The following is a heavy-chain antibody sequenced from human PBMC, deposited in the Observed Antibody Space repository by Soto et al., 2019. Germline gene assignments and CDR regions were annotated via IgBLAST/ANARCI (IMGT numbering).Heavy chain of an antibody. D-gene: IGHD3-10*01. J-gene: IGHJ6*02. Sequence: PGGSRRLSCAASGFTFSTYDMHWVRQGTGKGLEWVSAIGVAGDTYYPGSVKGRFTISRENAKNSLYLQMNSLRAGDTAVYYCARGYHGSGSRHRMDVSGQGTTVTVSS. CDR2: IGVAGDT. CDR3: ARGYHGSGSRHRMDV. V-gene: IGHV3-13*04. CDR1: GFTFSTYD.